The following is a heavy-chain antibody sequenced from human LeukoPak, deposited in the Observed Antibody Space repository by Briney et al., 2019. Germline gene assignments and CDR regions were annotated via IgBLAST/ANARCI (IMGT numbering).Heavy chain of an antibody. CDR3: AIHLFPQRWLPNWFDP. V-gene: IGHV4-59*12. J-gene: IGHJ5*02. CDR1: GGSISSYY. D-gene: IGHD5-24*01. Sequence: SETLSLTCTVSGGSISSYYWSWIRQPPGKGLEWIGYIYYSGSTNYNPSLKSRVTISVDTSKNQFSLKLSSVTAADTAVYYCAIHLFPQRWLPNWFDPWGQGTLVTVSS. CDR2: IYYSGST.